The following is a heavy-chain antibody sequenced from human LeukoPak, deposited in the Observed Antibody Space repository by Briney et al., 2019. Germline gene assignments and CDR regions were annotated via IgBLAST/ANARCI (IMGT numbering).Heavy chain of an antibody. CDR1: GFTVSRNY. Sequence: PGGSLRLSCAASGFTVSRNYMSWVRQAPGKGLEWVSVIYRGGNTYYADSVKGRLTISRDNSKSTLYLQMNSLRVEDTAVYYCARSGTIGDDAFDIWGQGTLVTVSS. D-gene: IGHD3-9*01. J-gene: IGHJ3*02. CDR3: ARSGTIGDDAFDI. CDR2: IYRGGNT. V-gene: IGHV3-53*01.